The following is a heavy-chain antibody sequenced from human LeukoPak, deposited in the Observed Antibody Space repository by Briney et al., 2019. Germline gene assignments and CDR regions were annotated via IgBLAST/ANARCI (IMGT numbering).Heavy chain of an antibody. J-gene: IGHJ6*02. Sequence: GASVKVSCKASGYTFTSYGISWVRQAPGQGLEWMGWISAYNGNTNYAQKLQGRSTMTTDTSTSTAYMELKSLRSDETAVYYCARERVTVVVVPAAIRFGYYYYGMDVWGQGTTVTVSS. CDR2: ISAYNGNT. V-gene: IGHV1-18*01. CDR1: GYTFTSYG. CDR3: ARERVTVVVVPAAIRFGYYYYGMDV. D-gene: IGHD2-2*01.